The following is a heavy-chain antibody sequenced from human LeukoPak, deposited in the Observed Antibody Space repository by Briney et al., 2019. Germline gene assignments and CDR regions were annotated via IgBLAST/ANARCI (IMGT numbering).Heavy chain of an antibody. J-gene: IGHJ6*02. V-gene: IGHV3-21*01. Sequence: GGSLRLSCAASGFTFSSYSMNWVSQAPGKGLEWVSSISSSSSYIYYADSVKGRFTISRDNAKNSLYLQMNSLRAEDTAVYYCARDGIAARPGYYYGMDVWGQGTTVTVSS. CDR1: GFTFSSYS. CDR3: ARDGIAARPGYYYGMDV. CDR2: ISSSSSYI. D-gene: IGHD6-6*01.